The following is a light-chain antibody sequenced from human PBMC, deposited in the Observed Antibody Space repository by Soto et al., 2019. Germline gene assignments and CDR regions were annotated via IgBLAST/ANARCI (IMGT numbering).Light chain of an antibody. CDR1: QSVSSN. CDR3: QLYKNWRRT. J-gene: IGKJ1*01. CDR2: GAS. V-gene: IGKV3-15*01. Sequence: EIVMTQSPATLSVSPGERATLSCRASQSVSSNLAWYQQKPGQAPRLLIYGASTTATGIPASFSGSGSGTEFTLTISSLLSEDFAVYYSQLYKNWRRTLGQGTKV.